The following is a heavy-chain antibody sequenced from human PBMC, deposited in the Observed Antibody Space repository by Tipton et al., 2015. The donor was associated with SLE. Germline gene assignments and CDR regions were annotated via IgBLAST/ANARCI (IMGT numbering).Heavy chain of an antibody. J-gene: IGHJ6*02. D-gene: IGHD3-22*01. V-gene: IGHV4-39*07. CDR2: MYHSGST. Sequence: LRLSCTVSGDSIDSSTYYWGWIRQPPGKGLEWIGSMYHSGSTYYNPSLRSRVTMSVDRSKNQFSLKVNSVTAADTATYFCARAPLYYYDSSGYYGMDVWGLGTTVTVSS. CDR1: GDSIDSSTYY. CDR3: ARAPLYYYDSSGYYGMDV.